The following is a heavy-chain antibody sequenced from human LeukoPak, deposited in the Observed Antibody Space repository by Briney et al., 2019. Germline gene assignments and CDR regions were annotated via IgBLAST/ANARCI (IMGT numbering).Heavy chain of an antibody. D-gene: IGHD2-15*01. J-gene: IGHJ6*03. Sequence: GGSLRLSCAASGFTFSTYGMSWVRQAPGKGLEWVSAISGSGGSTYYADSVKGRFTISRDNSKNTLYLQMNSLRAEDTAVYYCAKGGGYCSGGSCYSGGRNYYMDVWGKGTTVTVSS. CDR1: GFTFSTYG. V-gene: IGHV3-23*01. CDR2: ISGSGGST. CDR3: AKGGGYCSGGSCYSGGRNYYMDV.